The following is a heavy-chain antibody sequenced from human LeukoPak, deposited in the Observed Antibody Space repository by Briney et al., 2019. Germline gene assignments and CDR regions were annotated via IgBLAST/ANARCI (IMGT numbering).Heavy chain of an antibody. Sequence: GASVKVSCKASGYTFTGYYMHWVRQAPGQGLEWMGWINPNSGGTNYAQKFQGGVTMTRDTSISTAYMELSRLRSDDTAVYYCARPHRYCSGGSCYLGAWGQGTLVTVSS. CDR1: GYTFTGYY. V-gene: IGHV1-2*02. J-gene: IGHJ4*02. CDR3: ARPHRYCSGGSCYLGA. D-gene: IGHD2-15*01. CDR2: INPNSGGT.